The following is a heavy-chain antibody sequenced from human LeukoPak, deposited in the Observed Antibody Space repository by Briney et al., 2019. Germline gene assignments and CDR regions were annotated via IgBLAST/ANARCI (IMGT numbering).Heavy chain of an antibody. D-gene: IGHD2-2*01. CDR1: GFTFSSYW. V-gene: IGHV3-74*01. J-gene: IGHJ4*02. CDR2: IASDGSST. Sequence: GGSLRLSCAASGFTFSSYWMNWVRQAPGKGLVWVSRIASDGSSTTYADSVKGRFSISRDNAKNTLYLQMNSLRVEDTAVYYCAPSYQLLIFDYWGQGTLVTVSS. CDR3: APSYQLLIFDY.